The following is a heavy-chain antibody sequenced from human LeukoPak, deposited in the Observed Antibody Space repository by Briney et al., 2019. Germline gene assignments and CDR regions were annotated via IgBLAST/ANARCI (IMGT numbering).Heavy chain of an antibody. CDR3: VRDLGVRSGH. CDR1: GFTFSSYG. CDR2: ISYDGSNK. Sequence: GGSLRLSCAASGFTFSSYGMHWVRQAPGKGLEWVAVISYDGSNKYYADSVKGRFTISRDNSKNTLYLQMNSLRVEDTAVYYCVRDLGVRSGHWGQGTLVPVSS. D-gene: IGHD3-3*01. J-gene: IGHJ4*02. V-gene: IGHV3-30*03.